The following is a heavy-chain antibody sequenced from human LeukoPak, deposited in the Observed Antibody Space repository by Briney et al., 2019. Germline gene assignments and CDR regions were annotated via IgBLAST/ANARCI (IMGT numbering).Heavy chain of an antibody. CDR3: ARGPSIVSYCSSTSCYPDY. V-gene: IGHV1-69*13. CDR1: GYTFTSYG. CDR2: IIPIFGTA. Sequence: GASVKVSCKASGYTFTSYGISWVRQAPGQGLEWMGGIIPIFGTANYAQKFQGRVTITADESTSTAYMELSSLRSEDTAVYYCARGPSIVSYCSSTSCYPDYWGQGTLVTVSS. J-gene: IGHJ4*02. D-gene: IGHD2-2*01.